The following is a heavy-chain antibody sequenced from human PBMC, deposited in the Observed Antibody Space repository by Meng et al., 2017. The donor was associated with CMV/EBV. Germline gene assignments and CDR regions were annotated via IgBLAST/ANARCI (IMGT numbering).Heavy chain of an antibody. J-gene: IGHJ4*02. Sequence: LRGLGPGLVKPSQTLSLTCNVSGGSISSGDYYWSWIRQPPGKGLEWIGYIYYSGSTYYNPSLKSRVTISVDTSKNQFSLKLSSVTAADTAVYYCARVTSRVAGAFDYWGQGTLVTVS. CDR1: GGSISSGDYY. CDR3: ARVTSRVAGAFDY. CDR2: IYYSGST. D-gene: IGHD1-14*01. V-gene: IGHV4-30-4*08.